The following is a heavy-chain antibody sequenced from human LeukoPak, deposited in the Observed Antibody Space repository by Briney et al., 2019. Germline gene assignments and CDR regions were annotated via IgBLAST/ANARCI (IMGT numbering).Heavy chain of an antibody. V-gene: IGHV3-53*01. Sequence: GGSLRLSCAASGFTISSPYMNWVRQAPGKGLEWVSVIASGASTYYADSVKGRFTISRDSSKNTLYLQMNSLRAEDTAVYYCASMYGGSCFDYWGREPWSPSPQ. CDR3: ASMYGGSCFDY. CDR2: IASGAST. CDR1: GFTISSPY. J-gene: IGHJ4*02. D-gene: IGHD1-26*01.